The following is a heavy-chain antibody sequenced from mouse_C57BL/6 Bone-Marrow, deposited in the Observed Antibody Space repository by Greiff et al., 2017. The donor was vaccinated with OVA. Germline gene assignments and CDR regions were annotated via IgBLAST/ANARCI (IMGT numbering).Heavy chain of an antibody. D-gene: IGHD2-4*01. Sequence: VQLQQSGAELVRPGTSVKVSCKASGYAFTNYLIEWVKQRPGQGLEWIGVINPGSGGTNYNEKFKGKATLTADKSSSTAYMQLSSLTSEDSAVYFCARDYDYDEGFDYWGQGTTLTVSS. CDR2: INPGSGGT. V-gene: IGHV1-54*01. CDR1: GYAFTNYL. J-gene: IGHJ2*01. CDR3: ARDYDYDEGFDY.